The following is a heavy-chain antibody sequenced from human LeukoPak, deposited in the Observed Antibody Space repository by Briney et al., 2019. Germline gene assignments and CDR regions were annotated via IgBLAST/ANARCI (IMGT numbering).Heavy chain of an antibody. CDR2: TKYRSKWSS. J-gene: IGHJ4*02. CDR3: TRNNNYANDY. D-gene: IGHD2-2*01. V-gene: IGHV6-1*01. Sequence: SQTLSLTCAISGDSVSSNSAAWNWIRQSPSRGLEWLGKTKYRSKWSSEYAVSVKSRITINPDTSKNQFSLQLNSVTPEDTAVYYCTRNNNYANDYWGQGTLVTVSS. CDR1: GDSVSSNSAA.